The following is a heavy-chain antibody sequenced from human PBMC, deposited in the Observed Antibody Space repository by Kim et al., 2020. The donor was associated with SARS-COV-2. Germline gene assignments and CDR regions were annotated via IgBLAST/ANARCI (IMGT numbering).Heavy chain of an antibody. CDR2: IDPSDSYT. CDR3: ATNRWGGSGDLLQKD. D-gene: IGHD2-15*01. J-gene: IGHJ4*02. V-gene: IGHV5-10-1*01. Sequence: GESLQISCKGSGYSFTSYWISWVRQMPGKGLEWMGRIDPSDSYTNYSPSFQGHVTISADKSISTAYLQWSSLKASDTAMYYCATNRWGGSGDLLQKDWGQGTLVTVSS. CDR1: GYSFTSYW.